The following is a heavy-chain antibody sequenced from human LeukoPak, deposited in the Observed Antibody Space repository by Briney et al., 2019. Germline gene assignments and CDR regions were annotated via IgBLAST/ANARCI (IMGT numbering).Heavy chain of an antibody. Sequence: GGSLRLSCAASGFIFSSYAMNWVRQAPGKGLEWVPSISGSGSYIHYADSMKGRFTISRDNAKKSVYLHMSRLRAEDTAVYYCARGLRSGDYVANAFDFWGRGTTVSVS. CDR2: ISGSGSYI. V-gene: IGHV3-21*01. J-gene: IGHJ3*01. CDR1: GFIFSSYA. D-gene: IGHD4-17*01. CDR3: ARGLRSGDYVANAFDF.